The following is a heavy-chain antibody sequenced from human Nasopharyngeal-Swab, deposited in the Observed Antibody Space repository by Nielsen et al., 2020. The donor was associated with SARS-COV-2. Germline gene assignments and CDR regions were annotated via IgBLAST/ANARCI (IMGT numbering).Heavy chain of an antibody. J-gene: IGHJ2*01. Sequence: GSLRLSCTVSGGSISSYYWSWIRQPAGKGLEWIGRIYTSGSTNYNPSLKSRVTMSVDTSKNQFSLKLTSVTAADRAVYYCARVFEPGGVVIHDWYFDLWGRGTLVTVSS. CDR2: IYTSGST. D-gene: IGHD4-23*01. V-gene: IGHV4-4*07. CDR3: ARVFEPGGVVIHDWYFDL. CDR1: GGSISSYY.